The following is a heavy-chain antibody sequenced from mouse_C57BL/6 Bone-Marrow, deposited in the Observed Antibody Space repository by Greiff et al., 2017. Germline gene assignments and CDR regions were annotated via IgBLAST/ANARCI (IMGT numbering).Heavy chain of an antibody. V-gene: IGHV1-64*01. Sequence: QVQLQQPGAELVKPGASVKLSCKASGYTFTSYWMHWVKQRPGQGLEWIGMIHPNSGSTNYNEKFKSKATLTVDKSSSTAYMQLSSLTSEDSAVYYWAISLDSVYPFAYWGQGTRVTVSA. D-gene: IGHD2-1*01. CDR1: GYTFTSYW. CDR3: AISLDSVYPFAY. CDR2: IHPNSGST. J-gene: IGHJ3*01.